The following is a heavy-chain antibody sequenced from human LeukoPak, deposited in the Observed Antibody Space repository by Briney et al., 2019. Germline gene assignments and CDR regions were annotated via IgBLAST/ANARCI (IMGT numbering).Heavy chain of an antibody. CDR1: GGPISGYY. V-gene: IGHV4-59*01. Sequence: SETLSLPCPVPGGPISGYYWSWIRQPPGKGLEWIGYIYYSGSTNYNPSLKSRVTISVDTSKNQFSLKLSSVTAADTAVYYCARVGGRYCTNGVCHNAFGWFHPWGQGTLVTVSS. J-gene: IGHJ5*02. CDR3: ARVGGRYCTNGVCHNAFGWFHP. D-gene: IGHD2-8*01. CDR2: IYYSGST.